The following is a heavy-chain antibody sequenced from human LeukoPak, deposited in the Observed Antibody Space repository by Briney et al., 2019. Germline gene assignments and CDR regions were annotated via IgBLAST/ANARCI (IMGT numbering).Heavy chain of an antibody. CDR2: IKSKGDGGTT. CDR1: GFTFSYAY. CDR3: TTVTMVREIN. J-gene: IGHJ4*02. V-gene: IGHV3-15*01. D-gene: IGHD3-10*01. Sequence: KPGGALRLSCAAPGFTFSYAYMNWVRQAPGKGPEWVGRIKSKGDGGTTDYAAPVKGRFTISRDDSKNMLYLQMNSLTTEDTAVYYCTTVTMVREINWGQGTLVTVPS.